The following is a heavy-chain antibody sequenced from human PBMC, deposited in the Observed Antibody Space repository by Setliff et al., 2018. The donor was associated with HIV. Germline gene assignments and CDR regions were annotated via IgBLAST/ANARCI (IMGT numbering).Heavy chain of an antibody. D-gene: IGHD6-19*01. Sequence: SETLSLTCAVYGGSFSGHYWSWIRQSPGKGLEWIGEINRSGSIKYNPSLKSRVTISVDTSKNQFSLKLTSVTAADTAVYYCARVGGQWLSEYYYYYGMDVWGQGTTVTVSS. CDR1: GGSFSGHY. CDR3: ARVGGQWLSEYYYYYGMDV. CDR2: INRSGSI. J-gene: IGHJ6*02. V-gene: IGHV4-34*01.